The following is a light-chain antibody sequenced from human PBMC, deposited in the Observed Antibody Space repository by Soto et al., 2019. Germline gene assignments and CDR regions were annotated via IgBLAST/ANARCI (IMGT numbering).Light chain of an antibody. V-gene: IGKV1-12*01. Sequence: DIQLTQSPSSVSASVGDRVTITCRASQDILSWLAWYQQKPGEAPRLLIYASSNLQSGVPSRFSGSGSGTDFTLTNSSLQPEDFETYDCQQANSFPISFGPGTRLDIK. J-gene: IGKJ3*01. CDR3: QQANSFPIS. CDR2: ASS. CDR1: QDILSW.